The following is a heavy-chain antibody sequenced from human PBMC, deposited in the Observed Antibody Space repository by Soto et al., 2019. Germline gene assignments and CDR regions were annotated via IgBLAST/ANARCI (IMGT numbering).Heavy chain of an antibody. CDR3: TRSLATPY. V-gene: IGHV3-74*01. Sequence: GGSLRLSCAASGFTFSNYWMHWVRQAPGKGPMWVSLINTDGSTTSYADSVKGRLTISRDNAKNTLYLEMHSLRAEDTAMYYCTRSLATPYWGQGTLVTVSS. D-gene: IGHD3-16*01. CDR2: INTDGSTT. J-gene: IGHJ4*02. CDR1: GFTFSNYW.